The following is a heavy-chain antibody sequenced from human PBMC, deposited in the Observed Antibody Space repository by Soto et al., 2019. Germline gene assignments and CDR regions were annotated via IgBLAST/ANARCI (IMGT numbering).Heavy chain of an antibody. CDR2: IKSNADGGAT. V-gene: IGHV3-15*01. D-gene: IGHD3-10*01. CDR1: GFTLTKAS. J-gene: IGHJ6*02. CDR3: TTAPFSFITLPGTSFLIGMDV. Sequence: GGSLRLSCAASGFTLTKASMSWVRQAPGKGLEWVGHIKSNADGGATDYAAPVKGRFTVSRDDSRNTLYLQLNSLKTEDTAVYYCTTAPFSFITLPGTSFLIGMDVWGQGTTVTASS.